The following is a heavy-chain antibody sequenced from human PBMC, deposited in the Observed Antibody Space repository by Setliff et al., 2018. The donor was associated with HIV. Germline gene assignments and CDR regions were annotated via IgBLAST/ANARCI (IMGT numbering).Heavy chain of an antibody. CDR3: ARVAGGDIVVVVAATPYYYYMDV. CDR2: ISAYNGNT. Sequence: ASVKVSCKASGYTFTSYGISWVRQAPGQGLEWMGWISAYNGNTNYAQKLQGRVTMTTDTSTSTAYMELRSLRSDDAAVYYCARVAGGDIVVVVAATPYYYYMDVWGKGTTVTVSS. D-gene: IGHD2-15*01. CDR1: GYTFTSYG. V-gene: IGHV1-18*01. J-gene: IGHJ6*03.